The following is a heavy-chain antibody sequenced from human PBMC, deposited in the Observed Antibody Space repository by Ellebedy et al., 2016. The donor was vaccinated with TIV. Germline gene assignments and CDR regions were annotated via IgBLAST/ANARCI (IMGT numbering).Heavy chain of an antibody. D-gene: IGHD5-18*01. CDR1: GFTFSDYY. CDR3: AREGDTAMVHGMDV. CDR2: ITSSGSTI. J-gene: IGHJ6*02. V-gene: IGHV3-11*01. Sequence: GESLKISCAASGFTFSDYYMSWIRQAPGKGLEWVSYITSSGSTIYCADSVKGRFTISRDNAKNSLYLQMNSLRAEDTAVYYCAREGDTAMVHGMDVWGQGTTVTVSS.